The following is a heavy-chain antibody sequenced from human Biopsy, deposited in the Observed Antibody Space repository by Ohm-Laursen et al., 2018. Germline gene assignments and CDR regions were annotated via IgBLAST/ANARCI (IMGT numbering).Heavy chain of an antibody. D-gene: IGHD5-12*01. CDR3: ARVAGGYAYYYGMDV. J-gene: IGHJ6*02. Sequence: GTLSLTCTVSGGSISSDYWSWIRQPPGKGLEWIGNIYYDGITYYNPSLKSRVTMSVDTSKNHFSLRLTSVTAADTAVYYCARVAGGYAYYYGMDVWGQGTTVIVSS. V-gene: IGHV4-59*04. CDR1: GGSISSDY. CDR2: IYYDGIT.